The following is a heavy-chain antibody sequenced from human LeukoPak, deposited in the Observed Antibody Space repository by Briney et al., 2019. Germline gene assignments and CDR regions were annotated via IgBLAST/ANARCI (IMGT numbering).Heavy chain of an antibody. D-gene: IGHD1-7*01. Sequence: GGSLRLSCAASGFTFSSYTMNWVRQPPGKGLEWVSNIGTSSTTIYYADSVKGRFTISRDNSKNTLYLQMNSLRAEDTAVYYCAKVPWNYEPFDYWGQGTLVTVSS. CDR3: AKVPWNYEPFDY. V-gene: IGHV3-48*01. CDR1: GFTFSSYT. J-gene: IGHJ4*02. CDR2: IGTSSTTI.